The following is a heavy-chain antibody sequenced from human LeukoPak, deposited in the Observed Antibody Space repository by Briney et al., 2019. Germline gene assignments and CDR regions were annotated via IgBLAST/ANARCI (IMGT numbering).Heavy chain of an antibody. Sequence: NSSETLSLTCTVSGYSISSSSYYWGWIRQPPGKGLEWIGSIYYSGSTYYNPSLKSRVTISVDTSKNQFSLKLSSVTAADTAVYYCARDPTYGMDVWGQGTTVTVSS. V-gene: IGHV4-39*07. CDR2: IYYSGST. J-gene: IGHJ6*02. CDR1: GYSISSSSYY. CDR3: ARDPTYGMDV.